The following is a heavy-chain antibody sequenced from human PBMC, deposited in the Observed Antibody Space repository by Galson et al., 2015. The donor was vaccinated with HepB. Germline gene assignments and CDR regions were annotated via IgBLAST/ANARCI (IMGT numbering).Heavy chain of an antibody. CDR1: GYTFTSYG. V-gene: IGHV1-18*01. CDR3: ARDRPQVVTAIIRGSFDY. CDR2: ISAYNGNT. Sequence: SVKVSCKASGYTFTSYGISWVRQAPGQGLEWMGWISAYNGNTNYAQKLQGRVTMTTDTSTSTAYMELRSLRSDDTAVYYCARDRPQVVTAIIRGSFDYWGQGTLVTVSS. D-gene: IGHD2-21*02. J-gene: IGHJ4*02.